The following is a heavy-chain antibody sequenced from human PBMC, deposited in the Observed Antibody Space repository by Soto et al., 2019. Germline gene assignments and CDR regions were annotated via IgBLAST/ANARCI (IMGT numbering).Heavy chain of an antibody. CDR2: ISKNSDII. CDR3: ARGFSYASLDY. V-gene: IGHV3-48*02. CDR1: GFTLSSYS. J-gene: IGHJ4*02. Sequence: EVQLVESGGGLVQSGGSLRLSCEASGFTLSSYSMSWVHQAPGKGLEWVSYISKNSDIIYYSDSVRGRFTISRDDAKNSLYLQVNSLRDEDTAVYFCARGFSYASLDYWGQGTLVTVSS. D-gene: IGHD5-18*01.